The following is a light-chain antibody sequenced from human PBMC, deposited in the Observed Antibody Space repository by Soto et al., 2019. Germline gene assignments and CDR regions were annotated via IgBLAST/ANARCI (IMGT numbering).Light chain of an antibody. CDR1: SSDVGSYEL. CDR3: CSYAVTNILV. J-gene: IGLJ2*01. CDR2: EGS. Sequence: ALTQPASVSGSPGQSITISCTGTSSDVGSYELVSWFQQHPGKAPKLMIYEGSKRPSGVSNRFSGSKSGNTASLTISGLQAEDEADYYCCSYAVTNILVVGGGTKLTVL. V-gene: IGLV2-23*01.